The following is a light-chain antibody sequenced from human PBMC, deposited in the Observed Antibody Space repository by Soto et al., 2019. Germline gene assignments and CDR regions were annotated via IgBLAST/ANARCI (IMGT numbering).Light chain of an antibody. CDR1: ESIIYY. CDR3: QQSYSTPWT. Sequence: DIQMTQSPSSLSASVGDRITITCRASESIIYYLNWYHHQPGKAPNLRIYGASSLQSGIPPRFSGSGSATDFTLTISNLQPEDFATYYGQQSYSTPWTFGQGTKVEIK. J-gene: IGKJ1*01. V-gene: IGKV1-39*01. CDR2: GAS.